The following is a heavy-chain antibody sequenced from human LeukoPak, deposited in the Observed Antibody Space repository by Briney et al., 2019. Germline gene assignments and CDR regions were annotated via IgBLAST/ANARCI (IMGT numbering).Heavy chain of an antibody. V-gene: IGHV4-39*01. CDR1: AGSTSSSSYY. Sequence: SETLSLTCTVSAGSTSSSSYYWGWIRQPPGKGLEWIGSIYYSGSTYYNPSLKSRVTISVDTSKNQFSLKLSSVTAADTAVYYCARHIAAAGEAFDYWGQGTLVTVSS. CDR2: IYYSGST. J-gene: IGHJ4*02. D-gene: IGHD6-13*01. CDR3: ARHIAAAGEAFDY.